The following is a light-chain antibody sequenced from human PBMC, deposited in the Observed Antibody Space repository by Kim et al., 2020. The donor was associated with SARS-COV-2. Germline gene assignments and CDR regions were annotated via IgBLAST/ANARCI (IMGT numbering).Light chain of an antibody. CDR1: QSVSSC. CDR2: AAS. CDR3: QQGSDWPLT. V-gene: IGKV3-11*01. J-gene: IGKJ4*01. Sequence: EIVLTQSPATLSLSPGERATLSCRASQSVSSCLAWYQQKPGQAPRLLIYAASNRATGIPARLSGSGSGTDFTLTISSLEPEDFAVYYCQQGSDWPLTFGGGTKLEI.